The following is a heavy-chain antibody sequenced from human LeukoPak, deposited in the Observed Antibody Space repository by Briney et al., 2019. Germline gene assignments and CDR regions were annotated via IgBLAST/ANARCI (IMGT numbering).Heavy chain of an antibody. D-gene: IGHD3-16*01. V-gene: IGHV4-59*01. J-gene: IGHJ3*02. Sequence: PSETLSLTCTVSGGSISSYYWSWIRQPPGKGLEWIGYIYYSGSTNYNPSLKSRVTISVDTSKNQFSLKLSSVTAADTAVYYCGRGDPGSFDAFDIWGQGKRVPVS. CDR3: GRGDPGSFDAFDI. CDR1: GGSISSYY. CDR2: IYYSGST.